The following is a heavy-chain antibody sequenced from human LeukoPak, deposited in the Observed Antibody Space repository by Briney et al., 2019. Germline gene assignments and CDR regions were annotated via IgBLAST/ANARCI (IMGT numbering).Heavy chain of an antibody. D-gene: IGHD3-9*01. CDR3: ARDDGVYYDILTGFSY. V-gene: IGHV3-30*01. CDR2: ISYDGSNK. J-gene: IGHJ4*02. CDR1: GFTFSSYA. Sequence: GRSLRLSCAASGFTFSSYAMHWVRQAPGKGLEWVAVISYDGSNKYYADSVKGRFTISRDNSKNTLYLQMNSLRAEDTAVYYCARDDGVYYDILTGFSYWGQGTLVTVSS.